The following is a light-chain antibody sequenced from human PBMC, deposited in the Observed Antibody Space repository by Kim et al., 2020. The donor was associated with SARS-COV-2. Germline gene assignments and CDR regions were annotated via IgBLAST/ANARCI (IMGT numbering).Light chain of an antibody. J-gene: IGLJ1*01. V-gene: IGLV2-11*01. CDR1: SSDVGGYNY. Sequence: SVTISCTGTSSDVGGYNYVSWYQQHPGKAPKLMIYDVSKRPSGVPDRFSGSKSGNTASLTISGLQAEDEADYYRCSYAGSYTNYVFGTGTKVTVL. CDR3: CSYAGSYTNYV. CDR2: DVS.